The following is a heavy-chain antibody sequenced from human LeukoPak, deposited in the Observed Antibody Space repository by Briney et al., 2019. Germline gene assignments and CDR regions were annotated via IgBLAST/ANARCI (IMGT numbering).Heavy chain of an antibody. Sequence: SETLSLTCTVSDYSISIGYYWGWIRQPPGQGLEWIGSIYHSGITYYNPYNPSLKSRVTISVDTSKNQFSLKLSSVTAADTAMYYCVRAYCDRTSCPQHDSFDFWGQGTMVTVSS. CDR2: IYHSGIT. CDR1: DYSISIGYY. V-gene: IGHV4-38-2*02. CDR3: VRAYCDRTSCPQHDSFDF. J-gene: IGHJ3*01. D-gene: IGHD2-2*01.